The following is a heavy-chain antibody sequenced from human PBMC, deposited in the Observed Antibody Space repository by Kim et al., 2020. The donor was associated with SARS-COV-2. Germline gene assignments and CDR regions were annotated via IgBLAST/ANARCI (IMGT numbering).Heavy chain of an antibody. V-gene: IGHV3-53*01. CDR1: DFTVSTYY. J-gene: IGHJ6*02. CDR2: ISSGGTT. D-gene: IGHD3-10*01. CDR3: ARDEWVGGQRVGMDV. Sequence: GSLRLSCAASDFTVSTYYMTWVRQGPGKGLEWVSFISSGGTTYYADSVKGRFTISRDNSKNTLYLEMNSLRAEDTAVNYCARDEWVGGQRVGMDVWGQG.